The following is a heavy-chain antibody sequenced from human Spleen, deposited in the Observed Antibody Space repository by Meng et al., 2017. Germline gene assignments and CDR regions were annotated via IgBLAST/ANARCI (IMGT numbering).Heavy chain of an antibody. Sequence: QVQLQQGGAGLCQPSWTLSLAVVVSGGSFSDYYWSWIRQPPGKGLEWIGEINHSGSTNYNPSLESRATISVDTSQNNLSLKLSSVTAADSAVYYCARGPTTMAHDFDYWGQGTLVTVSS. CDR2: INHSGST. CDR1: GGSFSDYY. V-gene: IGHV4-34*01. J-gene: IGHJ4*02. CDR3: ARGPTTMAHDFDY. D-gene: IGHD4-11*01.